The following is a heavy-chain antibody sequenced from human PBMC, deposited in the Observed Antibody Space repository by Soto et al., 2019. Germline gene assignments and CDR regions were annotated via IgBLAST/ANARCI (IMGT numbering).Heavy chain of an antibody. CDR2: IYWDEDK. V-gene: IGHV2-5*02. CDR1: GFSLSTRGVA. CDR3: AHRPRGYAYYFDY. J-gene: IGHJ4*02. Sequence: SGPTLVNPTQTLTLTCTFSGFSLSTRGVAVGWFRQPPGKALEWLALIYWDEDKWYSPSLKSRLTITDDTSKNQVVLTVTNMDPVDTATYYCAHRPRGYAYYFDYWGQGTLVTVSS. D-gene: IGHD5-12*01.